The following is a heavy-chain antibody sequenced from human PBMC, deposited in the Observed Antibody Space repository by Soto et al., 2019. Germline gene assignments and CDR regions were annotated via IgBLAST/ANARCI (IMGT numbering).Heavy chain of an antibody. D-gene: IGHD3-16*02. Sequence: GGSLRLSCAASGFKFSDYWMSWVRQAPGKGLEWVGNIKHDTSEAHYADSVKGRFTITRDNIKNFLFLQMRDLRAADTASYYCARDGLLFSGPYRPSRFDYWGLGALVTVSS. CDR2: IKHDTSEA. CDR3: ARDGLLFSGPYRPSRFDY. CDR1: GFKFSDYW. J-gene: IGHJ4*02. V-gene: IGHV3-7*03.